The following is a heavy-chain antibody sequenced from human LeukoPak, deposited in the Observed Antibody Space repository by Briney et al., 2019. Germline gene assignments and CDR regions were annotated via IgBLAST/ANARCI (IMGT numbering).Heavy chain of an antibody. CDR2: IKPDGSEA. D-gene: IGHD1-26*01. J-gene: IGHJ4*02. V-gene: IGHV3-7*02. CDR1: GFTLSNPW. CDR3: ASLWELLGS. Sequence: PGGSLRLSCVVSGFTLSNPWMSWARQAPGKGLEWVANIKPDGSEAYYVDSVRGRFTISRDNAKKSLSLQMNSLRVEDTAVYYCASLWELLGSWGQGTLVTVSS.